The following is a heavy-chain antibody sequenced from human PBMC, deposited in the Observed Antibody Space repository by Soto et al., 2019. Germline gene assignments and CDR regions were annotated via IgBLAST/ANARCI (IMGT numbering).Heavy chain of an antibody. CDR1: NGSISGHY. CDR3: ARVDTKTSLWRPFHNY. Sequence: QVQLQESGPGLVKPSETLSLTCIVSNGSISGHYWSWIRQPPGKGLEWIGYIYYSGSATYNPSLRSRVTISLDTPKNQFSLKLTSVTATDTAIYHCARVDTKTSLWRPFHNYWGPGTLVTVSS. D-gene: IGHD5-18*01. CDR2: IYYSGSA. J-gene: IGHJ4*02. V-gene: IGHV4-59*08.